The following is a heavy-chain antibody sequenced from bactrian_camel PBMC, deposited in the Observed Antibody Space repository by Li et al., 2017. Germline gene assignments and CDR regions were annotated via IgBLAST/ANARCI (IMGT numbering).Heavy chain of an antibody. CDR3: ATWWSVGF. CDR1: GFTFSIYW. J-gene: IGHJ6*01. Sequence: HVQLVESGGGSVQAGGALRLSCTASGFTFSIYWMYWVRQAPGKGLEWVSFINAGGGTVYYADSVKGRFTISRDNAKNTLYLQMNSLKTEDTAVYYCATWWSVGFWGQGTQVTVS. V-gene: IGHV3S1*01. D-gene: IGHD7*01. CDR2: INAGGGTV.